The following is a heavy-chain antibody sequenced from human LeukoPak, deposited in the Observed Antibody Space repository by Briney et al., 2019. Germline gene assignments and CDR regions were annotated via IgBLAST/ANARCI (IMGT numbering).Heavy chain of an antibody. V-gene: IGHV3-23*01. CDR2: ISGSGGST. Sequence: PGGSLRLSCAASGFTFSSYAMSWVRQAPGKGLEWVSAISGSGGSTYYADSVKGRFTISRDNAKNSLYLQMNSLRAEDTAVYYCARAQAGEYSGYDDWGQGTLVTVSS. CDR1: GFTFSSYA. D-gene: IGHD5-12*01. J-gene: IGHJ4*02. CDR3: ARAQAGEYSGYDD.